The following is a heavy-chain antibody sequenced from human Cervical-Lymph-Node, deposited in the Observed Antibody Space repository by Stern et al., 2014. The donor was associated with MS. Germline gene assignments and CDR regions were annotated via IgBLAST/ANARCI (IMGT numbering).Heavy chain of an antibody. Sequence: VQLVESGPGLVKPSEALSLTCTVSGVSITSFYWSWIRQSPGKGLEWIGYIYHNGNTNYNPSLKSRVIMSVDTSKNQFSLNLYSVTAADTALYYCARAQYSTGYFAAFDYWGQGTLVAVSS. CDR2: IYHNGNT. CDR3: ARAQYSTGYFAAFDY. CDR1: GVSITSFY. D-gene: IGHD3-22*01. J-gene: IGHJ4*02. V-gene: IGHV4-59*01.